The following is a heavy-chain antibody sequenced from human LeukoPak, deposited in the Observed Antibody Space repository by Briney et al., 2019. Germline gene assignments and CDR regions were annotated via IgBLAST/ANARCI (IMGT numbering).Heavy chain of an antibody. CDR1: GFTFTNYG. CDR2: IRNDGSTK. J-gene: IGHJ4*02. Sequence: PGGSLRLSCAASGFTFTNYGMHWVRQAPGKGLEWVAFIRNDGSTKYYVDSVKGRFVISRDNSENTLYLQMNSLRAEDTAVYYCAKKLAGGYYAPIDYWGQGTLVTVSS. CDR3: AKKLAGGYYAPIDY. D-gene: IGHD1-26*01. V-gene: IGHV3-30*02.